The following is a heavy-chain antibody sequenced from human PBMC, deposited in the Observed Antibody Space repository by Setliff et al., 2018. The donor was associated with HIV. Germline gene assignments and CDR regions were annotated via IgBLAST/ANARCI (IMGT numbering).Heavy chain of an antibody. CDR1: GGSISSTTYF. V-gene: IGHV4-39*07. J-gene: IGHJ5*02. D-gene: IGHD6-13*01. Sequence: SETLSLTCTVPGGSISSTTYFWGWIRQPPGKGLEWIGSIHYSGSTYYNPSLKSRVTISLDTSKNQFSLNLSSVSAADTALYYCARRGSSWYSHWFDPWGQGTLVTVSS. CDR2: IHYSGST. CDR3: ARRGSSWYSHWFDP.